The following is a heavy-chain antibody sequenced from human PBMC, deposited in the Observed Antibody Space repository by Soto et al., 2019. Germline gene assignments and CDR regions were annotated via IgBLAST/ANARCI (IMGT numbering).Heavy chain of an antibody. Sequence: PGGSLRLSCAASGFTFSSYEMNWVRQAPGKGLEWVSYISSSGSTIYYADSVKGRFTISRDNAKNSLYLQMNSLRAEDTAVYYCARVFKCYGSGSYRAYYYYYGMCVLGPGTTVTVPS. V-gene: IGHV3-48*03. CDR3: ARVFKCYGSGSYRAYYYYYGMCV. D-gene: IGHD3-10*01. CDR1: GFTFSSYE. CDR2: ISSSGSTI. J-gene: IGHJ6*02.